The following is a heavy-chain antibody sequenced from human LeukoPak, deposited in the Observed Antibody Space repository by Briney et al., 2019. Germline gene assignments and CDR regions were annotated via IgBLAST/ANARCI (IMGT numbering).Heavy chain of an antibody. J-gene: IGHJ4*02. Sequence: GGSLRLSCAASGFPFSRYTMNWVRQAPGKGLEWVSSISSSSGYIYYADPVKGRFTISRDNAKNSLYLQMNSLIVEDTAVYYCARVVVSSGPLDSWGQGTLVTVSS. CDR2: ISSSSGYI. CDR1: GFPFSRYT. V-gene: IGHV3-21*01. D-gene: IGHD3-22*01. CDR3: ARVVVSSGPLDS.